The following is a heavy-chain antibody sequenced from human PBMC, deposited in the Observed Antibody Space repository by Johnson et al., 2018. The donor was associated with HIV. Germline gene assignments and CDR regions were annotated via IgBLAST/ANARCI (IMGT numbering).Heavy chain of an antibody. CDR3: AKAQEVVPGGDGFDI. V-gene: IGHV3-33*06. J-gene: IGHJ3*02. Sequence: QVQLVESGGGVFQPGRSLRLSCVASGFIFRNYAIHWVRQAPGKGLEWVAVIWYDGSNKYYADSVKGRFTISRDNSKNTVYLEMNSLRAEDTAVYYCAKAQEVVPGGDGFDIWGQGAMVSVSS. CDR2: IWYDGSNK. CDR1: GFIFRNYA. D-gene: IGHD3-16*01.